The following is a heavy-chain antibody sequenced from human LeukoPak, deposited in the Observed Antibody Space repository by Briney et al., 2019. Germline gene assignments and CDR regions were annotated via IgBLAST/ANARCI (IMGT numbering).Heavy chain of an antibody. Sequence: ASVKVSCKASVYTFTSYDINWVRQASGQGLEWMGWMNPNSGNTGYAQKFQGRVTMTRNTSISTAYMELSSLRSEDTAVYYCARERTGDGYPDWGQGTLVTVSS. V-gene: IGHV1-8*01. CDR2: MNPNSGNT. CDR1: VYTFTSYD. D-gene: IGHD5-24*01. J-gene: IGHJ4*02. CDR3: ARERTGDGYPD.